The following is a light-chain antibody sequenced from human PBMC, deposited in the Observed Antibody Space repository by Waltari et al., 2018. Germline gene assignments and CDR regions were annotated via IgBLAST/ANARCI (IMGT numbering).Light chain of an antibody. V-gene: IGLV2-23*02. CDR2: DVN. Sequence: QPALTQTAAVSGSPGQSITISCSGTISDIGKYNLFSWYQQHQGKAPTLIIYDVNKRPSGVSNRFSGSKSGNTAFLTISGLQTADEADYYCCSYAGSAISVFGGGTKLTVL. CDR3: CSYAGSAISV. J-gene: IGLJ3*02. CDR1: ISDIGKYNL.